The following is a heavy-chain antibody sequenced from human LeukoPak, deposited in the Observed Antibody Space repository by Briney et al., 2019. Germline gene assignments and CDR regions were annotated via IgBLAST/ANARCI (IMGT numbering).Heavy chain of an antibody. D-gene: IGHD2-2*01. J-gene: IGHJ4*02. Sequence: GGPLRLSCAASGFTFDDYAMHWVRQAPGKGLEWVSGLSWNSASIGYADSVKGRFTISRDNAKNSLYLQMNSLSAEDTALYYCAAQPSRYCTSTSCFAAYYFDYWGQGTLVTVSS. CDR3: AAQPSRYCTSTSCFAAYYFDY. CDR1: GFTFDDYA. V-gene: IGHV3-9*01. CDR2: LSWNSASI.